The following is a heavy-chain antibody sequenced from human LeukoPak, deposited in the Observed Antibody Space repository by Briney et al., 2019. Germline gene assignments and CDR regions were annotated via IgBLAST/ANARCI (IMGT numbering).Heavy chain of an antibody. CDR3: ARDRSITMVRGVIGFDI. D-gene: IGHD3-10*01. J-gene: IGHJ3*02. Sequence: SQTLSLTCAISGDSVSSNSAAWNWIRQSPSRGLEWLGRTYYRSKWYNDYAVSVKSRLTINPDTSKNQFSLQLNSVTPEDTAVYYCARDRSITMVRGVIGFDIWGQGTMVTVSS. V-gene: IGHV6-1*01. CDR2: TYYRSKWYN. CDR1: GDSVSSNSAA.